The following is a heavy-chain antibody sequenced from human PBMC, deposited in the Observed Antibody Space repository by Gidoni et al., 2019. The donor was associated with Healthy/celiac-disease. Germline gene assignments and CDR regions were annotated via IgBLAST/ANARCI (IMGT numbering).Heavy chain of an antibody. D-gene: IGHD3-16*02. V-gene: IGHV3-30*18. CDR1: GVTFSSYG. CDR2: ISYDGSNK. J-gene: IGHJ6*02. Sequence: QVQLVESGGGVVQPGRSLRLSCAASGVTFSSYGMHWVRQAPGKGLEWVAVISYDGSNKYYADSVKGRFTISRDNSKNTLYLQMNSLRAEDTAVYYCAKDVITFGGVIVTVDGMDVWGQGTTVTVSS. CDR3: AKDVITFGGVIVTVDGMDV.